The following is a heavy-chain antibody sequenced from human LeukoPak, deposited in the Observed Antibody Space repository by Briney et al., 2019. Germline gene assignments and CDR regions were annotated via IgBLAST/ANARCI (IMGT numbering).Heavy chain of an antibody. CDR2: IYSSGTT. CDR3: ARGSSGWYSIDY. Sequence: SETLSLTCTVSGGSINNYYWSWIRQPAGKGLEWIGRIYSSGTTNYNPSLNSRVTMSVDTSKNQFSLQLSSVTAADTAVYYCARGSSGWYSIDYWGQGTLVTVSS. CDR1: GGSINNYY. J-gene: IGHJ4*02. V-gene: IGHV4-4*07. D-gene: IGHD6-19*01.